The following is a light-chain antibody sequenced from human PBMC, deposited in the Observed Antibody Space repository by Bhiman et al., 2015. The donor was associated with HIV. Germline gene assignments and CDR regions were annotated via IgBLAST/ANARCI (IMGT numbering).Light chain of an antibody. CDR2: ENT. J-gene: IGLJ2*01. CDR3: QSYDDTNRVI. V-gene: IGLV6-57*01. CDR1: SGTFTSTS. Sequence: NFMLTQPQSVVESPGKTTTISCTRTSGTFTSTSVQWYQQRPGSSPTLLVFENTQRFSDVPDRFSGSVDTFDSASLTISGLESEDEADYYCQSYDDTNRVIFGGGTKLTVL.